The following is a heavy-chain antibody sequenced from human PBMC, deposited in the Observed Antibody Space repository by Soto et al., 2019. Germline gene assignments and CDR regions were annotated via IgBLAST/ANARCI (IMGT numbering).Heavy chain of an antibody. D-gene: IGHD2-8*01. CDR3: ARGANDIVLMVYAGGYWFDP. CDR1: GGSISSGGYY. CDR2: IYYSGST. V-gene: IGHV4-31*03. J-gene: IGHJ5*02. Sequence: QVQLQESGPGLVKPSQTLSLTCTVSGGSISSGGYYWSWIRQHPGKGLEWIGYIYYSGSTYYNPSRRSRVTTAVATSKNQFPLKVSSVAAADTAVYYCARGANDIVLMVYAGGYWFDPWGQGTLVTVSS.